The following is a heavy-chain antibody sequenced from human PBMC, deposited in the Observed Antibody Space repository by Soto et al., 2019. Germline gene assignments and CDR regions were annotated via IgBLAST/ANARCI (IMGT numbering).Heavy chain of an antibody. V-gene: IGHV1-69*12. D-gene: IGHD1-1*01. CDR3: ARDNTGLDY. CDR2: IIPMSGTT. Sequence: QVDLVQSGAEVKKPGSSVKVSCKASGGAFTSYSFHWVRQAPGQGLEWMGGIIPMSGTTNYALKFQGRVTMTADVPTNTAYIELSSLRSEDTAIYYCARDNTGLDYWGQGTLVTVSS. CDR1: GGAFTSYS. J-gene: IGHJ4*02.